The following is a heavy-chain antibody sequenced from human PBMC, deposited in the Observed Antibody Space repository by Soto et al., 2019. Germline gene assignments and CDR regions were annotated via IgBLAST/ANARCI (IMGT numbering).Heavy chain of an antibody. CDR1: GYTFTSYY. Sequence: GASVKVSCKASGYTFTSYYMHWVRQAPGQGLEWMGIINPSGGSTSYAQKFQGRVTMTRDTSTSTVYMELSSLRSEDTAVYYCATHYTAPDGIAVAGQKDYYFDYLGQGTLVNV. CDR2: INPSGGST. CDR3: ATHYTAPDGIAVAGQKDYYFDY. J-gene: IGHJ4*02. V-gene: IGHV1-46*03. D-gene: IGHD6-19*01.